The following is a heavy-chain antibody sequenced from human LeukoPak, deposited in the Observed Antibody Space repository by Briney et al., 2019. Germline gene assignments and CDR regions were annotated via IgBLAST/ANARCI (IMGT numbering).Heavy chain of an antibody. J-gene: IGHJ6*03. CDR2: INPNSGGT. V-gene: IGHV1-2*02. CDR1: GYTFTGYY. CDR3: ARVPDRFAGYMDV. D-gene: IGHD1-14*01. Sequence: ASVKVSCKASGYTFTGYYMHWVRQAPGQGLEWMGWINPNSGGTNYAQKFQGRVTMTRDTSISTAYMELSRLRSDDTAVYYCARVPDRFAGYMDVWGKGTTVTVSS.